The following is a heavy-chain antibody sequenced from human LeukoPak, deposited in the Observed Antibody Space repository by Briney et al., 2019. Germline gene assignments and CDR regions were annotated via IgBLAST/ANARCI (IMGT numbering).Heavy chain of an antibody. CDR1: GYTFTSYA. CDR2: INAGNGNT. Sequence: RASVKVSCKASGYTFTSYAMHWVRQAPGQRLEWMGWINAGNGNTKYSQKFQGRVTITRDTSASTAYMELSSLRSEDMAVYYCARAPTYGWFDPWGQGTLVTVSS. CDR3: ARAPTYGWFDP. V-gene: IGHV1-3*01. J-gene: IGHJ5*02. D-gene: IGHD3-16*01.